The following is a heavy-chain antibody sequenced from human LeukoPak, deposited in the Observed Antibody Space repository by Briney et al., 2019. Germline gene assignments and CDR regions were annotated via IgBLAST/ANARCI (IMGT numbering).Heavy chain of an antibody. D-gene: IGHD5-12*01. CDR1: GFTFSSYA. V-gene: IGHV3-23*01. CDR3: ASGSRRFDY. J-gene: IGHJ4*02. Sequence: GGSLRLSCAASGFTFSSYAMSWVRQAPGKGLEWVSAISGSGGSTYYADSVKGRFTISRDNAKNSLCLQMNSLRAEDTAVYYCASGSRRFDYWGQGTLVTVSS. CDR2: ISGSGGST.